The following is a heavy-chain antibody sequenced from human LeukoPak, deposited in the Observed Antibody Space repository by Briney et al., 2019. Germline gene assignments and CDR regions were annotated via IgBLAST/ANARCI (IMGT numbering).Heavy chain of an antibody. CDR2: INTYGTVT. CDR3: ATKQWLAPPPDS. V-gene: IGHV3-74*01. CDR1: GFTFSKYW. D-gene: IGHD6-19*01. Sequence: PGGSLRLSCTASGFTFSKYWMLWVRQAPGTGLESVSRINTYGTVTTYADSVKGRFTVSRGNADNTMFLQMNSVRDEDMAVYYCATKQWLAPPPDSWGQGTPVTVSS. J-gene: IGHJ4*02.